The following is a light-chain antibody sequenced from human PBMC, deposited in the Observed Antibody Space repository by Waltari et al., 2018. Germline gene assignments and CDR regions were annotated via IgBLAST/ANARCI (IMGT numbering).Light chain of an antibody. J-gene: IGLJ2*01. CDR2: DVS. V-gene: IGLV2-14*03. CDR1: TSDVGGYNY. Sequence: HSALTQPASVSVSPGQSITIPCTGTTSDVGGYNYVSWYQQHPGKAPKLMIFDVSNRPSGVFNRCSGSKSGNTASLTISGLQAEDEADYYCSSYISSDTLELFGGGTSLTVL. CDR3: SSYISSDTLEL.